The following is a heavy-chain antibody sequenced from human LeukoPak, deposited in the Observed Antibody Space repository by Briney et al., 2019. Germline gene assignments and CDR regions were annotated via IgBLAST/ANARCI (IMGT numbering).Heavy chain of an antibody. V-gene: IGHV3-23*01. J-gene: IGHJ6*03. D-gene: IGHD5-12*01. CDR1: GFPFTTYA. Sequence: GGSLRLSCGASGFPFTTYAMSWVGQAPGKGLEWVSSVSGSGSHTFYADSVKGRFTISRDNSKNTLYLQMNSLRDEDTAVYYCAKVPYDDSYYYMDVWGRGTAVTVSS. CDR2: VSGSGSHT. CDR3: AKVPYDDSYYYMDV.